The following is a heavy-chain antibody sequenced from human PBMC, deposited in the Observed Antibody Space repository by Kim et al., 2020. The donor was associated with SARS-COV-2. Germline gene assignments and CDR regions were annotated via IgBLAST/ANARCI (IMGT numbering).Heavy chain of an antibody. V-gene: IGHV4-30-4*01. D-gene: IGHD3-3*01. CDR2: IYYGGTT. Sequence: SETLSLTCTVSGVSISGGDYYWSWIRQPPGKGLEWVGYIYYGGTTYYNPSLKSRITISVDKSKNQFSLKLSSVTAADTAVYYCARGDRYYGDYYYYGMDVWGQGTTVTVSS. CDR1: GVSISGGDYY. CDR3: ARGDRYYGDYYYYGMDV. J-gene: IGHJ6*02.